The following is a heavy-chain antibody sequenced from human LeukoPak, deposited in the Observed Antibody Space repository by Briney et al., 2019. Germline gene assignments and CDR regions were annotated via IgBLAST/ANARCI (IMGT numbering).Heavy chain of an antibody. CDR3: ARGPPALGDY. CDR1: GGSFSGYY. CDR2: INHSGST. Sequence: PSETLSLTCAVYGGSFSGYYWSWIRQPPGKGLEWIGEINHSGSTNYYPSLKSRVTISVDTSKNQFSLKLSSVTAADTAVYYCARGPPALGDYWGQGTLVTVSS. J-gene: IGHJ4*02. D-gene: IGHD2-15*01. V-gene: IGHV4-34*01.